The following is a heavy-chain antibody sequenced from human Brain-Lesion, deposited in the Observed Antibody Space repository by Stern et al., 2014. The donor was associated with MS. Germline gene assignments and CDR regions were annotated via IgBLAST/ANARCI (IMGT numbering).Heavy chain of an antibody. CDR1: GDSITSGGYY. CDR3: TRDWSGTSIHLAPAYGGHIRFDP. V-gene: IGHV4-31*03. Sequence: QLQLQESGPGLVKPSQTLSLTCTVSGDSITSGGYYWSWIRQHPGRGLEWIGYIYYSGVNFYNPSLKSRGTISLDTSQNQFSLRLSSVTAADTAIYYCTRDWSGTSIHLAPAYGGHIRFDPWGQGILVTVSS. D-gene: IGHD5-18*01. J-gene: IGHJ5*02. CDR2: IYYSGVN.